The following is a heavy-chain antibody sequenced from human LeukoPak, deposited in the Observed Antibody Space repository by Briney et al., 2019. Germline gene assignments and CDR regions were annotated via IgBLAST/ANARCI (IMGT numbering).Heavy chain of an antibody. CDR2: IWSGESHK. V-gene: IGHV3-33*06. D-gene: IGHD3-16*02. Sequence: PGRSLRLSCAASGFAFSSSGMHWVRQAPGKGLEWVAVIWSGESHKYYADSVKGRFTISRDNSKNTLYLQMNSLRAEDTAVYYCAKDYRLRLGELSYLEYWGQGTLVTVSS. CDR1: GFAFSSSG. CDR3: AKDYRLRLGELSYLEY. J-gene: IGHJ4*02.